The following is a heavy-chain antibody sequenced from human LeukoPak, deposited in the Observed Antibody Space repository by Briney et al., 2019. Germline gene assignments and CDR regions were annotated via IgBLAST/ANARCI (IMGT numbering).Heavy chain of an antibody. J-gene: IGHJ4*02. CDR1: GFTFSNAW. D-gene: IGHD3-10*01. CDR3: TTKRFRELLLDY. V-gene: IGHV3-15*01. Sequence: GVSLRLSCAASGFTFSNAWTSWVRQAPGKGLEWVGRIKSKTDGGTTDYAAPVKGRFTISRDDSKNTLYLQMNSLKTEDTAVYYCTTKRFRELLLDYWGQGTLVTVSS. CDR2: IKSKTDGGTT.